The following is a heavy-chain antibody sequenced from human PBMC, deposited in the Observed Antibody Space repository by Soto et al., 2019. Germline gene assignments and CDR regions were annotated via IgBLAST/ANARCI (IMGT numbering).Heavy chain of an antibody. D-gene: IGHD3-3*01. CDR3: AAAPARLRFLEWLLMNAFDI. V-gene: IGHV1-58*01. CDR1: GFTFTSSA. Sequence: ASVKVSCKASGFTFTSSAVQWVRQARGQRLEWIGWIVVGSGNTNYAQKFQERVTITRDMSTSTAYMELSSLRSEDTAVYYCAAAPARLRFLEWLLMNAFDIWGQGTMVTVSS. J-gene: IGHJ3*02. CDR2: IVVGSGNT.